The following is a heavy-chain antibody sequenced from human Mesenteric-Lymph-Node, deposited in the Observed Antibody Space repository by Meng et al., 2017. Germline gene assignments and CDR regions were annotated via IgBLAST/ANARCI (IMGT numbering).Heavy chain of an antibody. CDR2: INGNGGST. CDR1: EFTCDDYA. CDR3: ARGVGVYKDDAFEI. J-gene: IGHJ3*02. Sequence: GGSLRLSCAASEFTCDDYAMNWVRHAPGKGLEWVSGINGNGGSTGYAESVKGRFTISRDNAKNSVYLQMNSLGAEDTALYYCARGVGVYKDDAFEIWGQGTKVTVSS. V-gene: IGHV3-20*04. D-gene: IGHD3-3*01.